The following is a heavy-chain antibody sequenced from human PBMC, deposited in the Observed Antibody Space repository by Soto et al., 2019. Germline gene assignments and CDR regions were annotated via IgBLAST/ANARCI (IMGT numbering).Heavy chain of an antibody. D-gene: IGHD3-10*01. CDR3: ARDRGYDAFHI. J-gene: IGHJ3*02. CDR2: ISSSSRYI. Sequence: EVQLVESGGGLVKPVGSLRLSCAASGFTFSSYSMNWVRQAPGKGLEWVSSISSSSRYIYYADSVNGRFTISRDNVKNYLYLQMNSLRAEDTAVYYCARDRGYDAFHIWGQGTMVTVSS. CDR1: GFTFSSYS. V-gene: IGHV3-21*01.